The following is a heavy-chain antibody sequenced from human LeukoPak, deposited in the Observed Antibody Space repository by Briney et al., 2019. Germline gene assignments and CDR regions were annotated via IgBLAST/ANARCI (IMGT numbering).Heavy chain of an antibody. J-gene: IGHJ4*02. D-gene: IGHD5-24*01. CDR2: MNPNGGNT. Sequence: ASVKVSCKASGYTFTSYDINWVRQATGQGLEWMGWMNPNGGNTGYAQKFQGRVTMTRNTSISTAYMELSSLRSEDTAVYYCATGGEMANPRGFDYWGQGTLVTVSS. V-gene: IGHV1-8*01. CDR3: ATGGEMANPRGFDY. CDR1: GYTFTSYD.